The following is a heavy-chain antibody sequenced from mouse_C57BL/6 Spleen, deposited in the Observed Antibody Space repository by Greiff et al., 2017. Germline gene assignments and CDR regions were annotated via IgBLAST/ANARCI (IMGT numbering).Heavy chain of an antibody. V-gene: IGHV1-50*01. J-gene: IGHJ1*03. CDR2: IDPSDSYT. CDR3: ARWGYWYFDV. Sequence: QVQLQQPGAELVKPGASVKLSCKASGYTFTSYWMQWVNQRPGQGLEWIGEIDPSDSYTNYNQKFKGKATLTVDTSSSTAYMQLSSLTSEDSAVYYCARWGYWYFDVWGTGTTVTVSS. CDR1: GYTFTSYW.